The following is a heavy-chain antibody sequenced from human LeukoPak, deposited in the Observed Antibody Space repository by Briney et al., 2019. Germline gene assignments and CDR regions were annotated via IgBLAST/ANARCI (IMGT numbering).Heavy chain of an antibody. Sequence: GGSLRLSCAASGFIVNNNYMSWVRQPPGKGLEWVSILYSDGSTSYADSVKGRFTISRDDSKNTVYLQMNSLRAEDTAVYYCVKHRSPVAAAPEAFDIWGLGTMVTVSS. J-gene: IGHJ3*02. CDR2: LYSDGST. CDR1: GFIVNNNY. V-gene: IGHV3-53*01. D-gene: IGHD6-13*01. CDR3: VKHRSPVAAAPEAFDI.